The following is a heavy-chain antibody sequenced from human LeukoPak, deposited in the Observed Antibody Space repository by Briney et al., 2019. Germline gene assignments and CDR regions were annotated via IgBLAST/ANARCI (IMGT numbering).Heavy chain of an antibody. D-gene: IGHD6-19*01. CDR1: GGSISSISYY. V-gene: IGHV4-39*07. CDR2: IYYSGST. J-gene: IGHJ4*02. Sequence: SETLSLTCTVSGGSISSISYYWGWIRQPPGKGLEWIGSIYYSGSTNYNPSLKSRVTISVDTPKNQFSLKLSSVTAADTAVYYCARADHFGHSSGWYYFDYWGQGTLVTVPS. CDR3: ARADHFGHSSGWYYFDY.